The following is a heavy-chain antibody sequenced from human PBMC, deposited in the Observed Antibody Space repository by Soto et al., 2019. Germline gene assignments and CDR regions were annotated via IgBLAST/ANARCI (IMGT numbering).Heavy chain of an antibody. J-gene: IGHJ4*02. CDR1: GGSFSGYY. D-gene: IGHD6-6*01. Sequence: SETLSLTCAVYGGSFSGYYWSWIRQPPGKGLEWIGEINHSGSTNYNPSLKSRVTISVDTSKNQFSPKLSSVTAADTAVYYCARAAARYLSPYYFDYWGQGTLVTVSS. CDR2: INHSGST. CDR3: ARAAARYLSPYYFDY. V-gene: IGHV4-34*01.